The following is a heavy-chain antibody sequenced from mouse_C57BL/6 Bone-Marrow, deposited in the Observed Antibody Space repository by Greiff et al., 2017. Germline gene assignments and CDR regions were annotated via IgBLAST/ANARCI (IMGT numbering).Heavy chain of an antibody. V-gene: IGHV1-64*01. Sequence: QVQLQQPGAELVKPGASVKLSCKASGYTFTSYWMHWVKQRPGQGLEWIGMIHPNSGSTKYNEKFKSKATLTVDKSSSTAYMQLSSLTSEDSAVYYCARSGYYGPEYYFDYWGQGTTLTVSS. CDR3: ARSGYYGPEYYFDY. D-gene: IGHD1-2*01. CDR1: GYTFTSYW. CDR2: IHPNSGST. J-gene: IGHJ2*01.